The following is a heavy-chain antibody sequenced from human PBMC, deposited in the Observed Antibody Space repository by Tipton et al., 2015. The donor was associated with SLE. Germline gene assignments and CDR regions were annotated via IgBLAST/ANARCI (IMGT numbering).Heavy chain of an antibody. D-gene: IGHD3-22*01. V-gene: IGHV4-34*01. Sequence: TLSLTCAVYAGSFSDYYWSWIRQSPGKGLEWIGEINHSGRTNYNPPLKSRVTISVDTSKNQFSLKLSSVTAADTALYYCARLSVIYDSSGYYYRYFDYWGPGTLVTVSS. J-gene: IGHJ4*02. CDR3: ARLSVIYDSSGYYYRYFDY. CDR2: INHSGRT. CDR1: AGSFSDYY.